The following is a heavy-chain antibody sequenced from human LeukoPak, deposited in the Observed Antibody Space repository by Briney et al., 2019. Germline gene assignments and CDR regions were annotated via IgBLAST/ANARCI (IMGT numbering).Heavy chain of an antibody. D-gene: IGHD3-10*01. J-gene: IGHJ1*01. CDR3: AKDSRSITMVRGVFQH. CDR2: ISYDGSNK. V-gene: IGHV3-30*18. Sequence: PGGSLRLSCAASGFTFSSYGMHWDRQAPGKGLEWVAVISYDGSNKYYADSVKGRFTISRDNSKNTLYLQMNSLRAEDTAVYYCAKDSRSITMVRGVFQHWGQGTLVTVSS. CDR1: GFTFSSYG.